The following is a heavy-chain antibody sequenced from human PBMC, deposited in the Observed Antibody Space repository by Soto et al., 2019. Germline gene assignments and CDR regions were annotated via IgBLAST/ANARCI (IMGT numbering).Heavy chain of an antibody. CDR3: GSVGDCSSTNCLFYYYHYGMDV. CDR1: GGTFSSHA. CDR2: IIPIFGTT. J-gene: IGHJ6*02. Sequence: SVKVSCKASGGTFSSHAISWVRQAPGRGLEWMGGIIPIFGTTNYAQNFRARVTITADESTSTAYMELSSLTSEDTAVYYCGSVGDCSSTNCLFYYYHYGMDVWGQGTTVTVSS. D-gene: IGHD2-2*03. V-gene: IGHV1-69*13.